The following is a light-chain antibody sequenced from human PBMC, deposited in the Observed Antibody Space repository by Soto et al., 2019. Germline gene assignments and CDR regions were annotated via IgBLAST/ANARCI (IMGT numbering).Light chain of an antibody. J-gene: IGKJ5*01. Sequence: EIVLTQSPGTLSLSPGERATLSCRASQSVSSNFLAWYQQKPGQAPRLLIYGASSRATGIPDRFSGSGSGTDFTLTISRLEPEDFAVYYCQQYGSSPNTFAQGTRLEIK. V-gene: IGKV3-20*01. CDR2: GAS. CDR1: QSVSSNF. CDR3: QQYGSSPNT.